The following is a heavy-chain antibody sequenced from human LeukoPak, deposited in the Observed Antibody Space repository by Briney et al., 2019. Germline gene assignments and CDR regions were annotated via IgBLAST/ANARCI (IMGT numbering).Heavy chain of an antibody. CDR2: INHSGST. D-gene: IGHD6-13*01. Sequence: SETLSLTCAVYGGSFSGYYWSWIRQPPGKGLEWIGEINHSGSTNYNPSLKSRVTISVDTSKNQFSLKLTSVTAADTAVYYCARAGWKQLAYFDYWGQGTLVTVSS. CDR1: GGSFSGYY. V-gene: IGHV4-34*01. CDR3: ARAGWKQLAYFDY. J-gene: IGHJ4*02.